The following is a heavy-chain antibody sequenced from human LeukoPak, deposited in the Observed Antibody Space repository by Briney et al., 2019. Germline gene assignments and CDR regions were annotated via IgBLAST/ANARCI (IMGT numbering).Heavy chain of an antibody. CDR3: ARDSGFGEFNNY. D-gene: IGHD3-10*01. CDR1: GFTVSSNH. V-gene: IGHV3-66*01. Sequence: GGSLRLSCAASGFTVSSNHMSWVRQVPGKGLEWVSVIYSGGSTYYADSVKGRFTISRDNSKNTLYLQMNTLRAEDTAVYYCARDSGFGEFNNYWGQGTLVTVSS. J-gene: IGHJ4*02. CDR2: IYSGGST.